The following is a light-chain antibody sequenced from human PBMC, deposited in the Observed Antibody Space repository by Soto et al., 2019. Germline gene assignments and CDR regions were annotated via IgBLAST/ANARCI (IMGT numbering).Light chain of an antibody. V-gene: IGKV3-20*01. CDR2: GAS. CDR1: QSVSSSY. CDR3: QQYGSSHT. Sequence: EIVLTQSPGTLSLSPGERATLSCRASQSVSSSYLAWYQQKPGQAPRLLIYGASSRATGIPDRFSGSGSGTDFTLIISRLEPQDFAVYYCQQYGSSHTFGQGTMLEI. J-gene: IGKJ2*01.